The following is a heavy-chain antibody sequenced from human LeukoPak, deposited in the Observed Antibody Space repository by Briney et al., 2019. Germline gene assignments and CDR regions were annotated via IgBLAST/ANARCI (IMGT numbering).Heavy chain of an antibody. J-gene: IGHJ6*03. Sequence: ASVKVSCKASGYTFTGYYMHWVRQAPGQGLEWMGWINPNSGGTNYAQKFQGRVTMTRDTSISTAYTELSRLRSDDTSVYYCAGDRYVVVPANMEVWGKATTASVSS. CDR2: INPNSGGT. D-gene: IGHD2-2*01. CDR3: AGDRYVVVPANMEV. V-gene: IGHV1-2*02. CDR1: GYTFTGYY.